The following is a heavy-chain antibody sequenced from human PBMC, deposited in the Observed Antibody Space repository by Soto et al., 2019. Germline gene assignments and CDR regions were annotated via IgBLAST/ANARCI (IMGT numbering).Heavy chain of an antibody. V-gene: IGHV1-24*01. J-gene: IGHJ3*02. CDR1: GYTLTELS. Sequence: ASVKVSCKVSGYTLTELSMHWVRQAPGKGLEWMGGFDPEDGETIYAQKFQGRVTMTEDTPTDTAYMELSSLRSEDTAVYYCATAYGSFDAFDIWGQGTMVTVSS. CDR2: FDPEDGET. D-gene: IGHD3-10*01. CDR3: ATAYGSFDAFDI.